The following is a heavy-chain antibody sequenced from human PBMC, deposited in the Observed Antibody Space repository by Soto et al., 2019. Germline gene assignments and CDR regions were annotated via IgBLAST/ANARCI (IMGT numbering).Heavy chain of an antibody. CDR1: GYTFTSYG. CDR2: ISAYNVNT. Sequence: ASVKVSCKASGYTFTSYGSSWVRQAPGQGLEWMGWISAYNVNTNYAQKLQGRVTMTTDTSTSTAYMELRSLRSDDTAVYYCAVYTYYYDSSGYFFDYWGHGTLVSISS. J-gene: IGHJ4*01. CDR3: AVYTYYYDSSGYFFDY. D-gene: IGHD3-22*01. V-gene: IGHV1-18*01.